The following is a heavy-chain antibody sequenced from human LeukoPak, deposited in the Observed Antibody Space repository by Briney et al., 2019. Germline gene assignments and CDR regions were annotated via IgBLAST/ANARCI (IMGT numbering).Heavy chain of an antibody. V-gene: IGHV4-61*02. D-gene: IGHD6-19*01. CDR2: IYTSGST. CDR3: ARERAVAGPYYFDY. Sequence: SETLSLTCTVSGGSLSSGSYFWSWIRQPAGKGLEWIGRIYTSGSTNYNPSLNSRITISLDTSMNQFSLNLSSVTAAETAVYYCARERAVAGPYYFDYWGPGILVTVSS. J-gene: IGHJ4*02. CDR1: GGSLSSGSYF.